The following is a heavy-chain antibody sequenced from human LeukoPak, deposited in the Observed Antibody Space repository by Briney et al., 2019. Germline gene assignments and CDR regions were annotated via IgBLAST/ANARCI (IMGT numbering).Heavy chain of an antibody. D-gene: IGHD6-19*01. Sequence: GGSLRLSCAASGFTFSSYAMSWVRQAPGKGLEWVSSISGSGGSTYYADSVKGRFTISRDSSKNTLYLQMNSLRAEDTAVYYCAKGGQWLVQVYFDYWGQGTLVTGSS. CDR1: GFTFSSYA. V-gene: IGHV3-23*01. CDR3: AKGGQWLVQVYFDY. J-gene: IGHJ4*02. CDR2: ISGSGGST.